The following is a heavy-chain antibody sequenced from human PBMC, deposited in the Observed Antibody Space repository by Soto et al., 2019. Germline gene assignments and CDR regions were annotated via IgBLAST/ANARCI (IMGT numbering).Heavy chain of an antibody. Sequence: GGSLRLSCAASGFTFSNYAMSWVRQAPGGGLEWVSSTSGSSSTTYYADSVRGRFTISRDRSKNTLYLQMSSLRAEDTALYYCAKNQERELPRVIDFWGQGTLVTVSS. J-gene: IGHJ4*02. V-gene: IGHV3-23*01. CDR3: AKNQERELPRVIDF. CDR2: TSGSSSTT. CDR1: GFTFSNYA. D-gene: IGHD1-7*01.